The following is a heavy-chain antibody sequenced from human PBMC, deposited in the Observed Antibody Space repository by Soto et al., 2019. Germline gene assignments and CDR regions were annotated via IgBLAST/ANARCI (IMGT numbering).Heavy chain of an antibody. J-gene: IGHJ4*02. CDR2: PYNSGST. Sequence: PSETLSLTCTVSGCSINRYYWSWIRQPPGKGLEWIGYPYNSGSTNYNPSLESRVTISADTSKDQFSLKLSSVTAADTAVYYCARPKRTDHRYTFDYWSQGILVTVSS. CDR3: ARPKRTDHRYTFDY. V-gene: IGHV4-59*08. CDR1: GCSINRYY. D-gene: IGHD3-16*02.